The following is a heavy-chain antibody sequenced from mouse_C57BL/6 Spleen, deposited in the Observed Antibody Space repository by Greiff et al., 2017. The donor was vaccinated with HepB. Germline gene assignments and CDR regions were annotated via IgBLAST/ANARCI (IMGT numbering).Heavy chain of an antibody. CDR1: GFTFSSYT. CDR2: ISGGGGNT. D-gene: IGHD4-1*01. Sequence: EVKVVESGGGLVKPGGSLKLSCAASGFTFSSYTMSWVRQTPEKRLEWVATISGGGGNTYYPDSVKGRFTISRDNAKNTLYLQMSSLRSEDTALYYCARRQTGFWYFDVWGTGTTVTVSS. CDR3: ARRQTGFWYFDV. J-gene: IGHJ1*03. V-gene: IGHV5-9*01.